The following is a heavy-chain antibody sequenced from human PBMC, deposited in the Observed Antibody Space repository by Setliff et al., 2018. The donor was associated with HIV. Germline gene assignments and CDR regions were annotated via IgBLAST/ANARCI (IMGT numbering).Heavy chain of an antibody. Sequence: SETLSLTCAVSGYSISSGYYWGWIRQPPGKGLEWIGNIYQSGSSYSNPSLKSRVTILVDTSKKQLSLKMSSVTAADTAVYYCARDYSGNYYGYFDLWGRGTLVTVSS. J-gene: IGHJ2*01. CDR2: IYQSGSS. CDR3: ARDYSGNYYGYFDL. CDR1: GYSISSGYY. D-gene: IGHD1-26*01. V-gene: IGHV4-38-2*02.